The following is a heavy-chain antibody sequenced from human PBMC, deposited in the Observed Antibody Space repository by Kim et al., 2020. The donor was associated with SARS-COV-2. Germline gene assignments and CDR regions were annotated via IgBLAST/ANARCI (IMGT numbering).Heavy chain of an antibody. CDR2: IGTAGDT. Sequence: GGSLRLSCAASGFTFSSYDMHWVRQATGKGLEWVSAIGTAGDTYYPGSVKGRFTISRENAKNSLYLQMNSLRAGDTAVYYCARSPPHYYDSSGYSPFDYWGQGTLVTVSS. J-gene: IGHJ4*02. CDR3: ARSPPHYYDSSGYSPFDY. D-gene: IGHD3-22*01. V-gene: IGHV3-13*04. CDR1: GFTFSSYD.